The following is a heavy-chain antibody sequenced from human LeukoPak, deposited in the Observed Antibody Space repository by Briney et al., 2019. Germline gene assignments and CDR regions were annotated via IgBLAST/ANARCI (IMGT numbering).Heavy chain of an antibody. CDR3: ARSSGDGSPDY. CDR1: GSTFSSYS. V-gene: IGHV3-30-3*01. CDR2: ISYDGSNK. J-gene: IGHJ4*02. D-gene: IGHD5-24*01. Sequence: GGSLRPSCEVSGSTFSSYSMHWVRQAPGKGRGWVAFISYDGSNKYYADSVKGRFTISRDNSKHTLYLQMNSLRAEDTAVYYCARSSGDGSPDYWGQGTLVTVSS.